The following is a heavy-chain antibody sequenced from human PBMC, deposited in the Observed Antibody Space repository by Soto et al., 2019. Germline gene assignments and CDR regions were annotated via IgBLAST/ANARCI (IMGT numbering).Heavy chain of an antibody. Sequence: GGSLRLSCAASGFTFSSYWMSWVRQAPGKGLEWVANIKQDGSEKYYVDSVKGRFTISRDNAKNSLYLQMNSLRAEDTAVYYCARDGEYYDFWSGYYLSYYGMDVWGQGTTVTVSS. J-gene: IGHJ6*02. V-gene: IGHV3-7*05. CDR3: ARDGEYYDFWSGYYLSYYGMDV. CDR1: GFTFSSYW. D-gene: IGHD3-3*01. CDR2: IKQDGSEK.